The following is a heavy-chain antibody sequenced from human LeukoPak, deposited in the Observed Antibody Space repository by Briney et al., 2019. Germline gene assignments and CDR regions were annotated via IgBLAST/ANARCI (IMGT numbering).Heavy chain of an antibody. D-gene: IGHD1-20*01. CDR1: GFSFSTYN. CDR2: VSSSSSYI. V-gene: IGHV3-21*01. CDR3: VRDRGGGNWLDY. Sequence: GGSLRLSCATSGFSFSTYNMNWVRQAPGKGLEWVSSVSSSSSYIYYSDSVKGRFTISRDNAKNSLFLQMNSLRAEDTAVNFCVRDRGGGNWLDYWGQGTLVTVSS. J-gene: IGHJ4*02.